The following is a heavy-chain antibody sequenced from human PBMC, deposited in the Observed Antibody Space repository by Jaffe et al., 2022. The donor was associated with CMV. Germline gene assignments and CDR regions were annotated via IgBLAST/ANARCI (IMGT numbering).Heavy chain of an antibody. CDR1: GYTLTELS. CDR3: ATVRHYDVSSRSPPFDY. Sequence: QVHLVQSGAEVKKPGASVKVSCKVSGYTLTELSMQWVRQVPGKGLEWMGSFDPENGETTHAQKFQGRLTMTADTSTDTAYMELNSLRSVDTAIYYCATVRHYDVSSRSPPFDYWGQGTLVTVSS. J-gene: IGHJ4*02. D-gene: IGHD3-3*01. CDR2: FDPENGET. V-gene: IGHV1-24*01.